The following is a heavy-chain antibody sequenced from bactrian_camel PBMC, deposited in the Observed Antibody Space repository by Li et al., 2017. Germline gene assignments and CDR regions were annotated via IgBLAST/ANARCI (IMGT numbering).Heavy chain of an antibody. CDR1: GSTNSRNC. J-gene: IGHJ6*01. CDR2: IYFRDGRPDYT. V-gene: IGHV3S31*01. CDR3: AAAAGWIPMPPRAVAFGY. D-gene: IGHD5*01. Sequence: DVQLVESGGGLVQPGGSLRLSCAAPGSTNSRNCMGWFRQGPGKEREGVATIYFRDGRPDYTQYADSVKGRFTVSQDNAKNTVYLQMNSLKPEDTAIYYCAAAAGWIPMPPRAVAFGYWGQGTQVTVS.